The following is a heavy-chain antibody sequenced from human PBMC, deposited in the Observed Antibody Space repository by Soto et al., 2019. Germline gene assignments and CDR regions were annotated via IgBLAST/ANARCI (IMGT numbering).Heavy chain of an antibody. Sequence: GASVKVSCKASGGTFSSYAISWVRQAPGQGLEWMGGIIPIFGTANYAQKFQGRVTITADESTSTAYMELSSLRSEDTAVYYCVGVVETLYYFDYWGQGTLVTVPQ. J-gene: IGHJ4*02. CDR2: IIPIFGTA. CDR3: VGVVETLYYFDY. CDR1: GGTFSSYA. D-gene: IGHD1-26*01. V-gene: IGHV1-69*13.